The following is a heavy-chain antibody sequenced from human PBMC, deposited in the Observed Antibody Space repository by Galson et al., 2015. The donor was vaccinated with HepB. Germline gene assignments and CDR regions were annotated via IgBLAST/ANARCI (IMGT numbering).Heavy chain of an antibody. J-gene: IGHJ4*02. CDR1: GFTFDDYG. CDR3: ARGRYDSGSSDFDY. CDR2: ITWSGAST. D-gene: IGHD3-10*01. Sequence: SLRLSCAASGFTFDDYGMTWVRQAPGKGLEWVSGITWSGASTGYADSVRGRFTISRDNAKSSLYLQMSSLRAEDTALYYCARGRYDSGSSDFDYWGRGTLVTVSS. V-gene: IGHV3-20*04.